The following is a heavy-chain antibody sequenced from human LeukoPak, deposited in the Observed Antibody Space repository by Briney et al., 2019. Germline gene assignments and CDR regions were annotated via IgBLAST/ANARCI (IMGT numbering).Heavy chain of an antibody. CDR1: GGSVGSSSYY. CDR2: VYYKGNT. Sequence: PSETLSLTCIVSGGSVGSSSYYWGWIRQPPGRGLEWIGSVYYKGNTYYTPSLKSRVTMSVDTSKNQFSLKLTSVTAADTATYYCARYVTMVRGISVWGQGTLVTVSS. CDR3: ARYVTMVRGISV. V-gene: IGHV4-39*07. D-gene: IGHD3-10*01. J-gene: IGHJ4*02.